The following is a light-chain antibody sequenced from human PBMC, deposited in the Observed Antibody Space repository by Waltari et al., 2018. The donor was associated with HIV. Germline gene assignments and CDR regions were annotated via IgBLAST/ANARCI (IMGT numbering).Light chain of an antibody. CDR1: RSDIGGYNY. CDR3: SSYTPNSVL. CDR2: DVS. J-gene: IGLJ2*01. Sequence: QSALTQPASVSGSPGQSITISCTGTRSDIGGYNYVSWYQQHPGKAPKVIIYDVSNRPSGVSSRFSGSKAGNTASLTISGLQAEDEADYYCSSYTPNSVLFGGGTKLTVL. V-gene: IGLV2-14*01.